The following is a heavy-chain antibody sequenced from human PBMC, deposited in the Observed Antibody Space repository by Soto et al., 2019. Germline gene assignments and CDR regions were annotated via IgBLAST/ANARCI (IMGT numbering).Heavy chain of an antibody. D-gene: IGHD5-18*01. CDR1: GYSFTTYW. CDR3: ARRVYGYSYAD. V-gene: IGHV5-51*01. Sequence: PGESLKISCKASGYSFTTYWVGWVRQMPGKGLEWMGIIYPGDSDTRYSPSFQGQVTISADKSISTAYLQWSSLKASDTAIYYCARRVYGYSYADWGQGTLVTVS. CDR2: IYPGDSDT. J-gene: IGHJ4*02.